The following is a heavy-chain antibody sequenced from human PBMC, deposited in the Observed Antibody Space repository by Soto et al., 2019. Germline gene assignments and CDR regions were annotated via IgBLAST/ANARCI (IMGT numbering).Heavy chain of an antibody. J-gene: IGHJ4*02. D-gene: IGHD3-10*01. CDR3: AKDSKLLWFGELFN. CDR1: GFTFSSYG. CDR2: ISYDGSNK. Sequence: QVQLVESGGGVVQPGRSLRLSCAASGFTFSSYGMHWVRQAPGKGLAWVAVISYDGSNKYYADSVKGRFTISRDNSKNTLYLQMNSLRAEDTAVYYCAKDSKLLWFGELFNWGQGTLVTVSS. V-gene: IGHV3-30*18.